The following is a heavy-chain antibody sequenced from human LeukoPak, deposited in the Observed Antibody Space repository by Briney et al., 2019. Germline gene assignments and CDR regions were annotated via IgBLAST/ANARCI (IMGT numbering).Heavy chain of an antibody. CDR1: GFTFSSSA. V-gene: IGHV3-23*01. D-gene: IGHD3-22*01. CDR3: ARDLDSGNYFFAY. CDR2: ISGGGST. J-gene: IGHJ4*02. Sequence: PGGSLRLSCAASGFTFSSSAMSWVRQAPGKGLEWVSAISGGGSTYYADSVKGRFTISRDNSKNTLYLQMNSLRAEDTAVYYCARDLDSGNYFFAYWGQGTLVTVSS.